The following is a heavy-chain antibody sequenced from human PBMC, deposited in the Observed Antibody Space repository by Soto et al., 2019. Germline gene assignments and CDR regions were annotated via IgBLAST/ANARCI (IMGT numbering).Heavy chain of an antibody. D-gene: IGHD6-19*01. CDR1: GFTFSNHG. V-gene: IGHV3-33*01. CDR2: IWYDGSKK. Sequence: PGGSLRLSCAASGFTFSNHGFHWLRQTPGKGLEWVAVIWYDGSKKYYAESVKGRFTISRDNSKNTLYLQMNSLRAEDTAVSYCARVRIDVADPEYYFDYWGQGTLVTVSS. J-gene: IGHJ4*02. CDR3: ARVRIDVADPEYYFDY.